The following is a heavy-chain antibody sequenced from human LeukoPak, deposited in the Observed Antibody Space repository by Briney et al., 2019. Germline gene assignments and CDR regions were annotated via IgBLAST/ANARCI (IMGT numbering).Heavy chain of an antibody. Sequence: ASVKVSCKASGYTFTSYWIQWVRQAPGQGLEWMGWITTYNGNTNYIQKLQGRVTMTTDTSTSIAYMELRSLRSDDTAVYYCARGPYYDSWSGAGYWGQGTLVTVSS. CDR2: ITTYNGNT. CDR1: GYTFTSYW. CDR3: ARGPYYDSWSGAGY. J-gene: IGHJ4*02. V-gene: IGHV1-18*04. D-gene: IGHD3-3*01.